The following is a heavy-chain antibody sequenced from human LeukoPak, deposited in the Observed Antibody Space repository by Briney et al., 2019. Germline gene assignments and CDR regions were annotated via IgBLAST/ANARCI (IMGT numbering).Heavy chain of an antibody. CDR2: INPNRGGT. D-gene: IGHD6-19*01. J-gene: IGHJ3*02. CDR1: GYTFTGYY. V-gene: IGHV1-2*02. Sequence: ASVKVSCKASGYTFTGYYMHWVRQAPGQGLEWMGWINPNRGGTNYAQKFQGRVTMTRDTSISTAYMELSRLRSDDTAVYYCARDIAVAGHDAFDIWGQGTMVTVSS. CDR3: ARDIAVAGHDAFDI.